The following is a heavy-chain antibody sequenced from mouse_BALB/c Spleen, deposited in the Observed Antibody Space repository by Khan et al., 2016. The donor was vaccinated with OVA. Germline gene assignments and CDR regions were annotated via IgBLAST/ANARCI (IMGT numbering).Heavy chain of an antibody. Sequence: EVELVESGAGLVRPGGSLTLSCAASGFSFSSYSMSWVRQPPEKRLEWVATISSGGTYTYYPDSVKGRITIPRDTAKNTQYLQRMSLRSEDADMYDCPRHRSYYGHNPYIDYRGQGTTLTVSS. CDR3: PRHRSYYGHNPYIDY. V-gene: IGHV5-9-3*01. J-gene: IGHJ2*01. D-gene: IGHD1-1*01. CDR1: GFSFSSYS. CDR2: ISSGGTYT.